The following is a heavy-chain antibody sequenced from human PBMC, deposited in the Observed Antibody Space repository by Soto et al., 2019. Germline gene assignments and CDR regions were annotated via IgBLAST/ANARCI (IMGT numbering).Heavy chain of an antibody. CDR1: GYTFSGCY. CDR2: INPNSGGT. D-gene: IGHD6-19*01. J-gene: IGHJ4*02. V-gene: IGHV1-2*02. Sequence: ASVKVSCKASGYTFSGCYIHWVRQAPGQGLEWMGWINPNSGGTKSAEKFQGRVTMTRDTSISTAYMELSRLTSDDTAVYYCASAAVTGTAGLDFWGQGTQVTVSS. CDR3: ASAAVTGTAGLDF.